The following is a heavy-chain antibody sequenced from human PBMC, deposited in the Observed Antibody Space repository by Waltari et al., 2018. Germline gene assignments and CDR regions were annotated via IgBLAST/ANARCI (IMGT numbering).Heavy chain of an antibody. CDR2: IKQDGSEK. D-gene: IGHD6-19*01. V-gene: IGHV3-7*01. CDR3: ARDQRSRIAVADFDY. J-gene: IGHJ4*02. Sequence: EVQLVESGGGLVQPGGSMRRSCAASGCTFSSYWNSWVRQAPGKGLEWVANIKQDGSEKYYVDSVKGRFTISRDNAKNSLYLQMNSLRAEDTAVYYCARDQRSRIAVADFDYWGQGTLVTVSS. CDR1: GCTFSSYW.